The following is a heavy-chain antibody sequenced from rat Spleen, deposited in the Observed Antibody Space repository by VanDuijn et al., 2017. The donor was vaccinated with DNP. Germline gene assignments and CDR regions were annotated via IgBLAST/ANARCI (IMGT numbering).Heavy chain of an antibody. CDR2: ISYDGGNT. J-gene: IGHJ2*01. Sequence: EVQLVESDGGLVQPGRSLKLSCAASGFTFSDYYMAWVRQAPTKGLEWVATISYDGGNTYYRDSVKGRFTISRDNAKSTLYLQMDSLRSEDTASYYCARHGVVPDYWGQGVMVTVSS. CDR3: ARHGVVPDY. D-gene: IGHD1-1*01. V-gene: IGHV5-29*01. CDR1: GFTFSDYY.